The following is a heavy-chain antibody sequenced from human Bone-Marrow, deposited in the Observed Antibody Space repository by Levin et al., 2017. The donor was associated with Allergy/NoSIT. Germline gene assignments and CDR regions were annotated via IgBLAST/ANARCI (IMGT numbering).Heavy chain of an antibody. Sequence: GESLKIPCKASDYTLFNYGINWVRQAPGQGLEWMGWISTFNNNAKYAQKFQGRVTLTTDTSTNTAYMELRSLRADDTAMYYCARDRLTSNERDVWGQGTTVTVSS. J-gene: IGHJ6*02. V-gene: IGHV1-18*01. CDR2: ISTFNNNA. D-gene: IGHD2-2*01. CDR1: DYTLFNYG. CDR3: ARDRLTSNERDV.